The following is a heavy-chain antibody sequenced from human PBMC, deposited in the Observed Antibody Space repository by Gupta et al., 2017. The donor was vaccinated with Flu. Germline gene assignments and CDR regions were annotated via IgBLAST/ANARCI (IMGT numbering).Heavy chain of an antibody. CDR3: AKEKDSSGWYIDH. J-gene: IGHJ4*02. CDR1: GFTLSSYA. D-gene: IGHD6-19*01. CDR2: IGGSGGSA. Sequence: EVQLLESGGGLVQPGGSLRLSCAASGFTLSSYAMSWVRQAPGKGLELVSVIGGSGGSAYYADSVKGRFTISRDNSKNTLYLQMNSLRAEDTAVYYCAKEKDSSGWYIDHWGQGTLVTVSS. V-gene: IGHV3-23*01.